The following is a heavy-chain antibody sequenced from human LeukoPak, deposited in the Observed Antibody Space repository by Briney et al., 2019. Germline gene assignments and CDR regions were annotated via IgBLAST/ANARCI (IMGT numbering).Heavy chain of an antibody. CDR2: IYYSGST. CDR1: GGSISSYY. J-gene: IGHJ4*02. Sequence: ETLSLTCTVSGGSISSYYWSWIRQPPGKGLEWIGYIYYSGSTNYNPSLKSRVTISVDTSKNQFSLKLSSVTAADTAVYYCARDLEFWGQGTLVTVSS. D-gene: IGHD3-10*01. CDR3: ARDLEF. V-gene: IGHV4-59*01.